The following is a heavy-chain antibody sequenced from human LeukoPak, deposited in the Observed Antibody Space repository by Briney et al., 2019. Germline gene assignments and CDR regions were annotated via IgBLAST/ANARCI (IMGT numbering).Heavy chain of an antibody. CDR1: GFTFSSYE. J-gene: IGHJ3*02. CDR2: ISSSGATI. Sequence: GGSLRLSCAASGFTFSSYEMNWVCQAPGKGLEWVSYISSSGATIYYADSVKGRFTISRDSAKNSLYLQMNSLRAEDTAVYYCARASSSWYSAFDIWGQGTMVTVSS. V-gene: IGHV3-48*03. CDR3: ARASSSWYSAFDI. D-gene: IGHD6-13*01.